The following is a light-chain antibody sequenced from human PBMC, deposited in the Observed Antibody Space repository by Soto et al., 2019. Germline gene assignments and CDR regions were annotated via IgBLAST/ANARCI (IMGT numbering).Light chain of an antibody. CDR3: SSYAGNNHVV. V-gene: IGLV2-8*01. J-gene: IGLJ2*01. CDR1: SSDGGDYKF. Sequence: QSALTQPPSASGSPGQSVTISCTGTSSDGGDYKFVSWYQQHPGKAPKLLIYEVSRRPSGVPDRFSGSKSGNTASLTVSGLQAEDEADYYCSSYAGNNHVVFGGGTQLTVL. CDR2: EVS.